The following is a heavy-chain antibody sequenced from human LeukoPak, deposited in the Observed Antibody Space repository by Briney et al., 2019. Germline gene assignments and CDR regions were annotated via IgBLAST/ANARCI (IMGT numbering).Heavy chain of an antibody. V-gene: IGHV4-39*07. D-gene: IGHD6-19*01. CDR1: GGSISSSSYY. CDR2: IYYSGST. CDR3: ARVQIRSGWTHYYYGMDV. J-gene: IGHJ6*02. Sequence: SETLSLTCTVSGGSISSSSYYWGWIRQPPGKGLEWIGSIYYSGSTYYNPSLKSRVTISVDTSKNQFSLKLSSVTAADTAVYYCARVQIRSGWTHYYYGMDVWGQGTTVTVSS.